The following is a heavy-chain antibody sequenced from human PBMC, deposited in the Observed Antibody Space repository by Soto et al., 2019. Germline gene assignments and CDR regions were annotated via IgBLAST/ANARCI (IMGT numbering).Heavy chain of an antibody. CDR2: ISSSSSYI. D-gene: IGHD2-21*02. CDR1: GFTFSSYS. V-gene: IGHV3-21*01. CDR3: ARVTYCGGDCSLLDY. Sequence: EVQLVESGGGLVKPGGSLRLSCAASGFTFSSYSMNWVRQAPGKGLEWVSSISSSSSYIYYADSVKGRFTISRDNAKNSLYLQMNSLRAEDTAVYYCARVTYCGGDCSLLDYWGQGTLVTVSS. J-gene: IGHJ4*02.